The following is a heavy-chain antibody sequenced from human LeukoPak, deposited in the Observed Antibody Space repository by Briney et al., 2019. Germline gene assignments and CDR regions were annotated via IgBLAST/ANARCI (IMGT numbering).Heavy chain of an antibody. CDR3: AREGRGGDWILD. CDR1: GGSVSSGSYY. Sequence: PSETLSLTCTVSGGSVSSGSYYWSWIRQPPGKGLEWIGYIYYSGSTNYNPSLKSRVTISVDTSKNQFSLKLSSVTAADTAVYYCAREGRGGDWILDWGQGTLVTVSS. CDR2: IYYSGST. D-gene: IGHD3-9*01. V-gene: IGHV4-61*01. J-gene: IGHJ4*02.